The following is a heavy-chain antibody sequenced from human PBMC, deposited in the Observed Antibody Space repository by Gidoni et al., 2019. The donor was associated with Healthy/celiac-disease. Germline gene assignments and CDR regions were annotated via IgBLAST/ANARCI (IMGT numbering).Heavy chain of an antibody. CDR1: GGSFSGYY. Sequence: QVQLQQWGAGLLKPSETLSLTCAVYGGSFSGYYWSWIRQPPGKGLEWIGEINHSGSTNYNPSLKSRVTISVDTSKSQFSLKLSSVTAADTAVYYCASLYGDYRGYPWGQGTLVTVSS. J-gene: IGHJ5*02. V-gene: IGHV4-34*01. CDR2: INHSGST. CDR3: ASLYGDYRGYP. D-gene: IGHD4-17*01.